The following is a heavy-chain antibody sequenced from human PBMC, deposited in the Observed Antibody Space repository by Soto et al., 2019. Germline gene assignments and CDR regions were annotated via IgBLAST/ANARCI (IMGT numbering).Heavy chain of an antibody. CDR1: DYSINSDRNL. J-gene: IGHJ4*02. V-gene: IGHV4-61*01. Sequence: SETLSLTCTVSDYSINSDRNLWGWIRPPPGKGLEWIGYIHSSGSTNYNPSLKSRVTISVDTSKNQFSLKLSSVTAADTAVYYCARGRIQLWYPFDYWGQGTLVTSPQ. CDR3: ARGRIQLWYPFDY. D-gene: IGHD5-18*01. CDR2: IHSSGST.